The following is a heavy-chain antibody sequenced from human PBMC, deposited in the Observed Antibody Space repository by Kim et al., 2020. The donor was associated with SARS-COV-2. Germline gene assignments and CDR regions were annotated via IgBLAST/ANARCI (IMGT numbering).Heavy chain of an antibody. CDR1: GFAFADAW. D-gene: IGHD3-10*01. CDR2: IKTRGEGGTI. V-gene: IGHV3-15*01. J-gene: IGHJ4*02. CDR3: TTGIEGGTRGLHY. Sequence: GGSLRLSCGVSGFAFADAWMNWVRQAPGKGLEWVARIKTRGEGGTIDYAAPLKGRIGVSRDDSNSKLYLEMFRLEIEDTGVYWCTTGIEGGTRGLHYWGQGTLVSVSS.